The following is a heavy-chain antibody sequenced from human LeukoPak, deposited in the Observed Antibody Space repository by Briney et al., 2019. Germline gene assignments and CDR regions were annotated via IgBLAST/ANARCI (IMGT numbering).Heavy chain of an antibody. V-gene: IGHV1-18*01. CDR2: ISAYNGNT. D-gene: IGHD4-11*01. CDR3: ARAVTTDYYYYMDV. J-gene: IGHJ6*03. Sequence: ASVKVSCKAPGYTFTSYGISWVRQAPGQGLEWMGWISAYNGNTNYAQKLQGRVTMTTDTSTSTAYMELRSLRSDDTAVYYCARAVTTDYYYYMDVWGKGTTVTVSS. CDR1: GYTFTSYG.